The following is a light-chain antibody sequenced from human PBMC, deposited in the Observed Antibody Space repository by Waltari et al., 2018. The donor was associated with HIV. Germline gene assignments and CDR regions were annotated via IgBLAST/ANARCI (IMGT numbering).Light chain of an antibody. V-gene: IGLV3-21*02. J-gene: IGLJ2*01. CDR3: QVWDINTDHVL. Sequence: SYVLTQPPSVSVAPGQTARIACGGTKIGSKSVHWHQQKPGQAPVLVVYEDTDRPSGIPERVAGSNSGNTATLTISRVEAGDEADYYCQVWDINTDHVLFGGGTKLTVL. CDR1: KIGSKS. CDR2: EDT.